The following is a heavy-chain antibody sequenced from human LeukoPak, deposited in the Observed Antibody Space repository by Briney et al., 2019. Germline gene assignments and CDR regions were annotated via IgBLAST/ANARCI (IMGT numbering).Heavy chain of an antibody. CDR3: AKGLSGYSSGWPFDY. CDR1: GFTFSRNA. J-gene: IGHJ4*02. Sequence: GGSLRLSCAASGFTFSRNAMSWVRQAPGKGLEWVSTISGSGGSSHYADSVKGRFTISRDNSKNALYLRMSSLRAEDTAIYYCAKGLSGYSSGWPFDYWGRGTLVTVSS. CDR2: ISGSGGSS. D-gene: IGHD6-19*01. V-gene: IGHV3-23*01.